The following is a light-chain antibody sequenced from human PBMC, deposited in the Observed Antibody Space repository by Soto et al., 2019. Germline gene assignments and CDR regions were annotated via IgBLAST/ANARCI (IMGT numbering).Light chain of an antibody. CDR2: GAS. J-gene: IGKJ1*01. CDR3: QQYGSSPWT. Sequence: IVLTQSPAALSLSPGEGATLSCRASQSVSSTFLAWYQHKPGWPPRLLIYGASSRATDIPDRFSGGGSGTDFTLTIIRLEPEDFAVYYCQQYGSSPWTFGQGTKVDI. V-gene: IGKV3-20*01. CDR1: QSVSSTF.